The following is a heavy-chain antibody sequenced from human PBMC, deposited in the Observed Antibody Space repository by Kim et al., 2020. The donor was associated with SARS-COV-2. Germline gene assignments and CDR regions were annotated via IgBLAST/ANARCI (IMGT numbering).Heavy chain of an antibody. D-gene: IGHD3-16*02. J-gene: IGHJ4*02. CDR1: GYTFTNHA. Sequence: ASVKVSCKASGYTFTNHAINWVRQAPGRGLEWMGWINTDTGSPTYAPDFTGRFVFSLDTSVSTAYLQIRSLEAEDTALYYCARVVWGGYRYIDCWGQGTL. CDR3: ARVVWGGYRYIDC. CDR2: INTDTGSP. V-gene: IGHV7-4-1*02.